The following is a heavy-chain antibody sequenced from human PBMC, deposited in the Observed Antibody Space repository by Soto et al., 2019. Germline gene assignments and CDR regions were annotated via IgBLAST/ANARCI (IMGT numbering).Heavy chain of an antibody. V-gene: IGHV1-69*02. J-gene: IGHJ4*02. CDR2: IIPNLGIA. CDR1: GGTFSSYT. Sequence: QVQLVQSGAEVKKPGSSVKVSCKASGGTFSSYTISWVRQAPGQGLEWMGRIIPNLGIANYAQKFQGRVTITADKSTSTAYMELSSLRSEDTAVYYCAKVDGDNPSGYWGQGTLVTVSS. D-gene: IGHD4-17*01. CDR3: AKVDGDNPSGY.